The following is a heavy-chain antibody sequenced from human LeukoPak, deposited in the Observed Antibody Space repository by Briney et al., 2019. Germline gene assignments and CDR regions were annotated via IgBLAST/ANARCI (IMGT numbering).Heavy chain of an antibody. J-gene: IGHJ3*02. CDR1: GINFRNHA. D-gene: IGHD3-16*01. CDR3: TKAVGGGRDAYDI. V-gene: IGHV3-23*05. CDR2: IFDSGTPS. Sequence: GGSLRLSCVASGINFRNHAMNWVRQAPGQGLEWVASIFDSGTPSYYADSVKGRFTISRDNSRNTFYLSMGNVRADDSATYYCTKAVGGGRDAYDIWGRGTRVIVSS.